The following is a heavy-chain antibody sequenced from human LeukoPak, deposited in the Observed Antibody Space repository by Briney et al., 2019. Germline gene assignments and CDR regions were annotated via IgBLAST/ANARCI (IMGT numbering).Heavy chain of an antibody. CDR2: IYSGGST. Sequence: GGSLRLSCAASGFTVSSNYMSWVRQAPGKGLEWVSVIYSGGSTYYADSVKGRYTISRDNSKNTLYLQMNSLRAEDTAVYYCARLAARNYYFDYWGQGTLVTVSS. CDR3: ARLAARNYYFDY. J-gene: IGHJ4*02. CDR1: GFTVSSNY. V-gene: IGHV3-53*01. D-gene: IGHD6-6*01.